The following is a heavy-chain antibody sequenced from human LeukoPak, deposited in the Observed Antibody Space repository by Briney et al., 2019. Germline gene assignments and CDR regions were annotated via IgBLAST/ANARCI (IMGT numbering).Heavy chain of an antibody. CDR3: ARDQGIFDY. V-gene: IGHV3-48*02. Sequence: PGSSVSLSCAACGFTLSSYSMNWAPQAPGEGLEWVLYISSSSKTIYYADSVKGRFTISRDNAKNSLYLQMNSLRDEDSAVYYCARDQGIFDYWGQGTLVTV. J-gene: IGHJ4*02. CDR1: GFTLSSYS. CDR2: ISSSSKTI.